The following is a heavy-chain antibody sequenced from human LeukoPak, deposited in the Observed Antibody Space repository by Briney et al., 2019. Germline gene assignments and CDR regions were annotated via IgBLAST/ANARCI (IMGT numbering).Heavy chain of an antibody. V-gene: IGHV4-59*01. Sequence: SETLSLTCTVSGGSISSYYWSWIRQPPGKGLEWIGYIYYSGSTNYNPSLKSRVTISVDTSKNQFSLKLSSVTAADTAVYYCAITYYDYVWGSYRYVDYWGQGTLVTVSS. CDR2: IYYSGST. J-gene: IGHJ4*02. CDR3: AITYYDYVWGSYRYVDY. CDR1: GGSISSYY. D-gene: IGHD3-16*02.